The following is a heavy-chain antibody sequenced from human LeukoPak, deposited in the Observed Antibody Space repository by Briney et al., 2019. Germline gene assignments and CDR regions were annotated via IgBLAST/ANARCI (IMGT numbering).Heavy chain of an antibody. D-gene: IGHD3-22*01. Sequence: ASVKVSCKASGYTFTGYYMHWVRQAPGQGLEWMGWINPNSGGTNYAQKFQGRVTMTRDTSISTAYMELGRLRSDDTAVYYCAKYYYDSSGYYWFDYWGQGTLVTVSS. CDR2: INPNSGGT. J-gene: IGHJ4*02. CDR1: GYTFTGYY. V-gene: IGHV1-2*02. CDR3: AKYYYDSSGYYWFDY.